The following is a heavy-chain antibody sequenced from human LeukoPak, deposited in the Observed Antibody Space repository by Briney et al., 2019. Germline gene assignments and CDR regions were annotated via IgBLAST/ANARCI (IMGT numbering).Heavy chain of an antibody. V-gene: IGHV4-59*01. CDR3: GRETGDYGFDY. J-gene: IGHJ4*02. Sequence: SETLSLTCTVSGGSISDYSWSWIRQPPGKGLEWIGNIYYSGSANHNPSLKSRVTISRDTSKNQFSLKLTSVTTADTAVYYCGRETGDYGFDYWGQGTLVTVSS. CDR1: GGSISDYS. D-gene: IGHD4-17*01. CDR2: IYYSGSA.